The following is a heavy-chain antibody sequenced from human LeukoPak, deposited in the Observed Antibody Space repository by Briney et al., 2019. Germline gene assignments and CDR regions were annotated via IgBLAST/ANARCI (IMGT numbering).Heavy chain of an antibody. CDR2: IYYSGRT. D-gene: IGHD4-23*01. CDR1: GGSISSTSYY. V-gene: IGHV4-39*01. Sequence: SETLSLTCTVSGGSISSTSYYWGWSRQPPGTGREWIGGIYYSGRTYYNPSLKSRVTISVDTSKNQFSLKLSSVTAADTAVYYCASRLRWPSYFDYWGQGTLVTVSS. CDR3: ASRLRWPSYFDY. J-gene: IGHJ4*02.